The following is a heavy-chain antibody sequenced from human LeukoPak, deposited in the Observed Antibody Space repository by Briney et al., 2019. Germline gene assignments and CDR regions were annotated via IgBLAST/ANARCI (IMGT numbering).Heavy chain of an antibody. CDR1: GGSISSYY. CDR2: IYYSGST. CDR3: ASGRDYDFWSGYYIPFDY. J-gene: IGHJ4*02. Sequence: SETLSLTCTVSGGSISSYYWSWIRQPTGKGLEWIGYIYYSGSTNYNPSLKSRVTISVDTSKNQFSLKLSSVTAADTAVYYCASGRDYDFWSGYYIPFDYWGQGTLVTVSS. V-gene: IGHV4-59*01. D-gene: IGHD3-3*01.